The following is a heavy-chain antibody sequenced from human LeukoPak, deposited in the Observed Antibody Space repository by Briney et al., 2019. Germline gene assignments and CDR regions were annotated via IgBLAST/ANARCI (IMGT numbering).Heavy chain of an antibody. CDR2: INPNSGGT. J-gene: IGHJ4*02. Sequence: ASVEVSCKASGYIFTGYYMHSVRQAPGHGLGGMGGINPNSGGTDYATKLQGRVTMTRDTSISTAYMELSRLRSDDTAVYYCARDLRYYGSGSYRYWGQGTLVTASS. D-gene: IGHD3-10*01. CDR1: GYIFTGYY. CDR3: ARDLRYYGSGSYRY. V-gene: IGHV1-2*02.